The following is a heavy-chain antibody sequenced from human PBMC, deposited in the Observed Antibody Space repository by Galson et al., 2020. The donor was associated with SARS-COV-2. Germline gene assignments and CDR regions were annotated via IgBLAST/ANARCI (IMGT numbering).Heavy chain of an antibody. Sequence: ASVKVSCKASGYTFTRYGISWVRQAPGQGLEWMGWISAYNGNTNYAQKLQGRVTMTTDTSTSTAYMELRSLRSDDTAVYYCARAGGMVATFFPFDYWGQGTLVTVSS. V-gene: IGHV1-18*01. CDR3: ARAGGMVATFFPFDY. CDR2: ISAYNGNT. J-gene: IGHJ4*02. D-gene: IGHD5-12*01. CDR1: GYTFTRYG.